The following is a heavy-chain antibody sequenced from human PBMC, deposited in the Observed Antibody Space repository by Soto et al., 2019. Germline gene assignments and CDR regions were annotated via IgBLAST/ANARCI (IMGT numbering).Heavy chain of an antibody. CDR3: SRSLALDFDT. CDR1: GFNFAAYT. CDR2: IRRIAYGGTT. Sequence: GGSLRLSCSASGFNFAAYTMSWVRLTPGKGLEWVGFIRRIAYGGTTDYAASVKGRFTISRDDSRKIVYLQMSRLKIEDTAVYYCSRSLALDFDTWGQGTLVTACS. V-gene: IGHV3-49*04. J-gene: IGHJ4*02.